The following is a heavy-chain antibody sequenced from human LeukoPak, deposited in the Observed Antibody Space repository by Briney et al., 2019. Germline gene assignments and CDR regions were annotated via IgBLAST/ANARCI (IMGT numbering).Heavy chain of an antibody. CDR3: ARGGGVGFWSGYVY. D-gene: IGHD3-3*01. Sequence: SQTLSLTCTVSGGSISSGAYYWSWIRQPPGKGLEWIGEINHSGSTNYNPSLKSRVTISVDTSKDQFSLKLSSVTAADTAVYYCARGGGVGFWSGYVYWGQGTLVTVSS. V-gene: IGHV4-30-2*01. CDR1: GGSISSGAYY. CDR2: INHSGST. J-gene: IGHJ4*02.